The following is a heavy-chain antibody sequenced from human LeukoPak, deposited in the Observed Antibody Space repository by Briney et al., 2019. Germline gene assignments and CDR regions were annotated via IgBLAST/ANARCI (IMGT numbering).Heavy chain of an antibody. CDR3: ARGRTATVTTNWFDP. CDR2: IYYSGST. V-gene: IGHV4-59*11. J-gene: IGHJ5*02. CDR1: GGSISGHY. D-gene: IGHD4-11*01. Sequence: SETLSLTCTVSGGSISGHYWSWIRQPPGKGLEWIGYIYYSGSTNYNPSLESRVTISIDTSKTQFSLKVSSVTAADTAVYYCARGRTATVTTNWFDPWGQGTLVTVSS.